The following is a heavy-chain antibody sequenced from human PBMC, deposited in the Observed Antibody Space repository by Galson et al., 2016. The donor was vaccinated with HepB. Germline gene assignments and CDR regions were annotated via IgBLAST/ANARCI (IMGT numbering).Heavy chain of an antibody. D-gene: IGHD1-1*01. J-gene: IGHJ6*02. CDR1: GYTSITYG. V-gene: IGHV1-18*01. Sequence: QSGAEVKKPGASVKVSCKASGYTSITYGFSWVRQAPGQGLEWVGFISGYNGDTKYAQKVQGRVTMTTDTSTRTAYMELRSLRSDDTAVYHCGATPTTRYGMDVWGQGTTVTVSS. CDR3: GATPTTRYGMDV. CDR2: ISGYNGDT.